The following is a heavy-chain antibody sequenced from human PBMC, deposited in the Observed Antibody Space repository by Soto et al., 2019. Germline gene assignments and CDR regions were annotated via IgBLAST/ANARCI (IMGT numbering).Heavy chain of an antibody. D-gene: IGHD3-10*01. J-gene: IGHJ3*02. V-gene: IGHV4-31*03. CDR2: IYYSGST. CDR1: GPSISSGGYY. Sequence: SSETLSLTCTVSGPSISSGGYYWSWIRQHPGKGLEWIGYIYYSGSTYYNPSLKSRVTISVDTSKNQFSLKLSSVTAADTAVYYCARGGLWFGELPPYDAFDIWGQGTMVTVSS. CDR3: ARGGLWFGELPPYDAFDI.